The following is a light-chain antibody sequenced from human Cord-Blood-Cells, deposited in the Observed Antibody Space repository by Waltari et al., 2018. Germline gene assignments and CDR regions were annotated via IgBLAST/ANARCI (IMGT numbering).Light chain of an antibody. CDR2: DVS. J-gene: IGLJ1*01. V-gene: IGLV2-14*01. Sequence: QSALTQPASVSGSPGQSITISCTGTSSDVGGYNYVPWYQQHPGKAPKLMIYDVSKRPSGVYIRCSGSKSGNTASLTISGLQAEDEDDYYCSSYTSSSTSVFGTGTKVTVL. CDR1: SSDVGGYNY. CDR3: SSYTSSSTSV.